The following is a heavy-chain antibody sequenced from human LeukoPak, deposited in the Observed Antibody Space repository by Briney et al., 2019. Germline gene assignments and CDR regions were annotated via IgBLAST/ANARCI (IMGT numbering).Heavy chain of an antibody. CDR3: IVFGDSNH. Sequence: GGSLRLSCAASGFTFSSYWMSWVRQAPGKGLVWVSRIASDGSSTTYADSVKGRFTISRDTSKNTLYLQINSLSVEDTAVYYCIVFGDSNHWGQGTLVTVSS. CDR1: GFTFSSYW. J-gene: IGHJ5*02. V-gene: IGHV3-74*01. CDR2: IASDGSST. D-gene: IGHD4-17*01.